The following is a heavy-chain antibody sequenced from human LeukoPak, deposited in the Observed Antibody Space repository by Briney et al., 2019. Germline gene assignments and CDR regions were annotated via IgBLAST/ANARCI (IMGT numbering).Heavy chain of an antibody. CDR2: VHLDGRT. CDR1: GGSINYYY. J-gene: IGHJ4*02. D-gene: IGHD3-3*01. Sequence: PSETLSLTCTVSGGSINYYYWSWIRQPPGKGLEWIGEVHLDGRTNYNPSLESRLTMSVDVSENQVSLKLTSVTAADTAVYYCAREGGFYRPLDYSGQGTLVTVSS. CDR3: AREGGFYRPLDY. V-gene: IGHV4-59*12.